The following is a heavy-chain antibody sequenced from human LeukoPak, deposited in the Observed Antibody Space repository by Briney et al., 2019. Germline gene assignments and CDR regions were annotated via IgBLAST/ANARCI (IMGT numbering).Heavy chain of an antibody. D-gene: IGHD3-10*01. Sequence: SQTLSLACTVSGYALISGGFSWTGIRQPPGKGVEWIGCIYDRGPAPFNSSLMSRFTISVDRPKNQFFLNVTSLTAADTAVYYCARSRQASGLFSSWGQGTLVVVSS. CDR3: ARSRQASGLFSS. CDR1: GYALISGGFS. J-gene: IGHJ5*02. CDR2: IYDRGPA. V-gene: IGHV4-30-2*01.